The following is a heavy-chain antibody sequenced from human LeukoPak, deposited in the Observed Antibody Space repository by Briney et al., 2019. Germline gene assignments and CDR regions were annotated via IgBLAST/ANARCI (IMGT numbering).Heavy chain of an antibody. CDR2: ISATGSYV. D-gene: IGHD5-24*01. J-gene: IGHJ4*02. CDR1: GFDVTQHE. V-gene: IGHV3-48*03. Sequence: PGGSLRLSCATSGFDVTQHEFNWVRQAPGKGLEWVAYISATGSYVKYAESVKGRFTVSRDDAKNTLDMQMDKLRVDDTAVYYCARGDDIGKHPTRAFYFDNWGQGTLVTVSS. CDR3: ARGDDIGKHPTRAFYFDN.